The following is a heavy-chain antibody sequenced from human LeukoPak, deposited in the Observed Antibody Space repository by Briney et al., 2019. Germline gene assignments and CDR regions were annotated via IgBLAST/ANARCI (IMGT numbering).Heavy chain of an antibody. D-gene: IGHD3-22*01. J-gene: IGHJ4*02. Sequence: GGSLRLSCAASGFTFSSYEMNWVRQAPGKGLEWISYINSRSSTIYYADSAKGRFTISRGNVKNSLYLQMNSLRTEDTAIYYCTGAWHFDERSGYFDLWGQGSLVTVSS. CDR1: GFTFSSYE. CDR3: TGAWHFDERSGYFDL. V-gene: IGHV3-48*03. CDR2: INSRSSTI.